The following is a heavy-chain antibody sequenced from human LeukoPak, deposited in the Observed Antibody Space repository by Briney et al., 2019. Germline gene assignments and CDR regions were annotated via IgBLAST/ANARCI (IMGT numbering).Heavy chain of an antibody. D-gene: IGHD6-19*01. J-gene: IGHJ4*02. Sequence: GGSLRLSCAASGFTFSSYSMNWVRQAPGKGLEWVSCISSSSSYIYYADSVKGRFTISRDNAKNSLYLQMNSLRAEDTAVYYCARVGPTIAVAGTVDYWGQGTLVTVSS. CDR2: ISSSSSYI. CDR1: GFTFSSYS. CDR3: ARVGPTIAVAGTVDY. V-gene: IGHV3-21*01.